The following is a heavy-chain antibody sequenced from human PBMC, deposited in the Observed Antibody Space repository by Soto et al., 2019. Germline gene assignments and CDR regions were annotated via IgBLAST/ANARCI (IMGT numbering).Heavy chain of an antibody. CDR2: FSSSSNYI. J-gene: IGHJ5*02. CDR3: ARDREAFGPYNWFDP. D-gene: IGHD3-3*01. Sequence: EVQLVESGGGRVKPGGSLRLSCAASGFTFSSYNMNWVRQAPGKGLEWVSSFSSSSNYIYYADSVKGRFTISRDNAKNSLYLQMNSLRAEDTAVYYCARDREAFGPYNWFDPWGQGTMVTVSS. CDR1: GFTFSSYN. V-gene: IGHV3-21*01.